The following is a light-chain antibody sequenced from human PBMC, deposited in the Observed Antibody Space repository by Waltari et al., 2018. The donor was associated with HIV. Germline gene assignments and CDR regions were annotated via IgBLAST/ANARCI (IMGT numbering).Light chain of an antibody. CDR1: ALPKQF. Sequence: YELTQSPSVSVSPGQTATINCFGDALPKQFAYWYQHKPGQAPVLLISKDKERPSGIPDRFSGSGSGTTVTLTISGGRAEDEADYYCQSTDITGTYAVFGPGTKVTVL. CDR3: QSTDITGTYAV. V-gene: IGLV3-25*03. J-gene: IGLJ1*01. CDR2: KDK.